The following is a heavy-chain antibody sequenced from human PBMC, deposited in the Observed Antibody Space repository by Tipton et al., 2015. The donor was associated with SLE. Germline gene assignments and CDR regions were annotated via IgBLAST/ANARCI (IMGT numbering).Heavy chain of an antibody. Sequence: RSLRLSCVASGFTFSSYAMHWVRQAPGKGLEWVAVISYDGSNKYYADSVKGRFTISRDNSKNTLYLQMNSLRAEDTAVYYCARSLTYYYDSSGLLGYWGQGTLVTVSS. D-gene: IGHD3-22*01. CDR3: ARSLTYYYDSSGLLGY. V-gene: IGHV3-30*14. CDR2: ISYDGSNK. J-gene: IGHJ4*02. CDR1: GFTFSSYA.